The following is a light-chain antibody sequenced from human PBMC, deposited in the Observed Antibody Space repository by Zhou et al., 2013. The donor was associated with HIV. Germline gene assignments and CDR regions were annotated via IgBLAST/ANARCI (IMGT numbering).Light chain of an antibody. V-gene: IGKV3-15*01. CDR2: GVS. Sequence: DIVVTQSPATLSVSPGERATLYCRTSQNVKSDLVWYQQKPGQPPRLLISGVSTRATGVPARFGGSGSGTDFTLTISSLQSEDFALYICQQHFAWPTFGQGTKVEF. CDR1: QNVKSD. CDR3: QQHFAWPT. J-gene: IGKJ1*01.